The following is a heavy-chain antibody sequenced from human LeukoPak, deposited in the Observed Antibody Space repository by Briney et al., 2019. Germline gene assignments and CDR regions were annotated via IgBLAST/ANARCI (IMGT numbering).Heavy chain of an antibody. CDR2: INHSGST. D-gene: IGHD3-3*01. V-gene: IGHV4-34*01. J-gene: IGHJ4*02. CDR3: VVYGFWSGYYFDY. Sequence: SETLSLTCAVYGGSFSGYYWSWIRQPPGKGLEWIGEINHSGSTNYNPSLKSRVTISVDTSKNQFSLKLRSVTAADTAVYYCVVYGFWSGYYFDYWGQGTLVTVSS. CDR1: GGSFSGYY.